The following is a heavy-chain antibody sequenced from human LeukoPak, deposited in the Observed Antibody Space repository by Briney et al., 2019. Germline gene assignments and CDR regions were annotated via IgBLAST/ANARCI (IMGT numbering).Heavy chain of an antibody. Sequence: SETLSLTCAVSGGSITTYYWTRIRQPPGKGLEWIGYVDYSRSTNSNPPPKSRVTLSVDSSRNQFSLKVNSVTAADTAVYYCARVGSYCFDLWGRGTLVTVSS. V-gene: IGHV4-59*01. CDR1: GGSITTYY. D-gene: IGHD1-26*01. CDR2: VDYSRST. CDR3: ARVGSYCFDL. J-gene: IGHJ2*01.